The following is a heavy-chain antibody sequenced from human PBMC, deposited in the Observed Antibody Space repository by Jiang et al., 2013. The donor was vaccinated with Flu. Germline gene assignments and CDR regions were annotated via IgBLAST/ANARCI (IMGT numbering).Heavy chain of an antibody. Sequence: GPGLVRPSETLSLTCEISGVSVNSRFYYWAWIRQPPGKGLEWIGSVHHTGTTFYDPSLKSRVTISMDTSKNRVSLNLTSVTAADTAVYWCVKDREVEDLPHVFDIWGHGTAVTVSS. CDR2: VHHTGTT. CDR3: VKDREVEDLPHVFDI. J-gene: IGHJ3*02. CDR1: GVSVNSRFYY. V-gene: IGHV4-39*07. D-gene: IGHD2-15*01.